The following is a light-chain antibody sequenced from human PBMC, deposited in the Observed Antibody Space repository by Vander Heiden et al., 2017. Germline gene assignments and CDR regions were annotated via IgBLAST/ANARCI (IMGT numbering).Light chain of an antibody. V-gene: IGKV2-28*01. CDR2: LGS. CDR1: QSLLHSNGYNY. CDR3: MQALQTPA. Sequence: DIVMTQSPLSLPVTPGEPASISCRSSQSLLHSNGYNYLDWYVQKPGQSPQLLIYLGSNRASGVPDRFSGSGSGIDFTLKISRVEAEDVGVYYCMQALQTPAFGGGTKVEIK. J-gene: IGKJ4*01.